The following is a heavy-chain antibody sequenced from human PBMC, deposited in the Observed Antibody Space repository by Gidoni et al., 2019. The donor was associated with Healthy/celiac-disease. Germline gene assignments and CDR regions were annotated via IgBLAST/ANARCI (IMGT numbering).Heavy chain of an antibody. CDR1: GGSIRSSSYY. CDR3: ARLPYEGVGAFDI. Sequence: QLQLQESGPGLVKPSETLSLTCTVSGGSIRSSSYYWGWIRQPPGKGLEWIGSIYYSGSTYYNPSLKSRVTISVDTSKNQFSLKLSSVTAADTAVYYCARLPYEGVGAFDIWGQGTMVTVSS. J-gene: IGHJ3*02. CDR2: IYYSGST. V-gene: IGHV4-39*01. D-gene: IGHD3-16*01.